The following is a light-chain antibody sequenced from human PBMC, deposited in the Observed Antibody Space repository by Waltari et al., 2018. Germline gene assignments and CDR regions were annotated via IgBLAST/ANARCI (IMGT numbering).Light chain of an antibody. J-gene: IGLJ2*01. CDR2: SNG. V-gene: IGLV1-44*01. CDR1: SSNIGTNN. CDR3: ATWDDSLNAVV. Sequence: QSVLTQPPSASGTPGQRVIISCSGSSSNIGTNNVNWYQKLPGRAPKALIFSNGQWPSGVPARFTGSKSGTAASLAISGLQSEDEAEYYCATWDDSLNAVVFGGGTKLTVL.